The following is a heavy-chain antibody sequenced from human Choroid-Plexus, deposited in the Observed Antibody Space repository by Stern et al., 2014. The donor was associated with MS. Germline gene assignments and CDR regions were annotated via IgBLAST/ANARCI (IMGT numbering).Heavy chain of an antibody. D-gene: IGHD2/OR15-2a*01. CDR1: GFTLGSCA. J-gene: IGHJ5*02. Sequence: QMQLVQSGGGVVQPGRPLRLSCVASGFTLGSCAMHWVRQAPGKGLEWVAGVSYDGSNKYYAGSVKGRFTISRDNSQNTLYMQMSSLRPEDTAVYYCAKDRQYLTYFFDHWGQGSLVTVSS. V-gene: IGHV3-30*18. CDR3: AKDRQYLTYFFDH. CDR2: VSYDGSNK.